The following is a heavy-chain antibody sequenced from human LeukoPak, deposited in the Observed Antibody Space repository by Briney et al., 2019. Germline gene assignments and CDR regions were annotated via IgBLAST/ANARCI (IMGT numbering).Heavy chain of an antibody. D-gene: IGHD3-3*01. V-gene: IGHV3-74*01. CDR1: GGSFSSYW. CDR2: INSDESST. CDR3: ARSYDFWSGYYTTLANYYYYGMDV. Sequence: PSETLSLTCAVYGGSFSSYWMHWVRQAPGKGLVWVSRINSDESSTSYADSVKGRFTISRDNAKNTLYLQMNSLRAEDTAVYYCARSYDFWSGYYTTLANYYYYGMDVWGQGTTVTVSS. J-gene: IGHJ6*02.